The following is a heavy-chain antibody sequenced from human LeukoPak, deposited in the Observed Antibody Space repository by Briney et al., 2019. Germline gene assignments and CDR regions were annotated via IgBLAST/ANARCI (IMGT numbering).Heavy chain of an antibody. J-gene: IGHJ4*02. Sequence: SETLSLTCTVSGSSISSSSYYWGWIRQPPGKGLEWIGSIFYTGGTYYNPSLKSRVTISVDTSKNQFSLKLSSVTAADTAVYYCARHRGPYRPDCWGQGTLVTVSS. CDR3: ARHRGPYRPDC. CDR1: GSSISSSSYY. V-gene: IGHV4-39*01. CDR2: IFYTGGT. D-gene: IGHD3-10*01.